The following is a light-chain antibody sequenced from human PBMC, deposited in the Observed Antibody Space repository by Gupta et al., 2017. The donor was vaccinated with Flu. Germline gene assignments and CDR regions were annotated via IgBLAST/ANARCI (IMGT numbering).Light chain of an antibody. CDR2: KDR. CDR1: NLGDKY. Sequence: STGKTTSITCSGDNLGDKYGCWYHQKPGQSPVLVIYKDRKRPSGIPVRFSGSNSGTTATLTIRGTQAMDEADYYCQAWDSTTGVFGTGTKVTVL. J-gene: IGLJ1*01. CDR3: QAWDSTTGV. V-gene: IGLV3-1*01.